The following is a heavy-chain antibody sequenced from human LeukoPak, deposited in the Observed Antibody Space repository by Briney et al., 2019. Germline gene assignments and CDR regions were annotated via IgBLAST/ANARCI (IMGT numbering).Heavy chain of an antibody. CDR2: MYYSGST. J-gene: IGHJ4*02. CDR1: GGSISSDY. V-gene: IGHV4-59*01. D-gene: IGHD6-6*01. CDR3: AREEWEAARPLDY. Sequence: SETLSLTCTVSGGSISSDYWSWLRQPPGKGLEWIGNMYYSGSTNYNPSLKSRLTISGDTSKTQFSLKLSSVTAADTAVYYCAREEWEAARPLDYWGQGTLVTVSS.